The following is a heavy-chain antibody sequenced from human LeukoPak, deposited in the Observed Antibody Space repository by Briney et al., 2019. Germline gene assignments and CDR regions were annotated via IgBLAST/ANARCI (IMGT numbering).Heavy chain of an antibody. CDR1: GLPVSDNY. CDR2: IYSGGAT. V-gene: IGHV3-66*02. Sequence: GGSLRLSCAASGLPVSDNYMGWVRQAPGKGLEWVSIIYSGGATQYIDSVKGRFTISRDTSKNTLYLQMNSLRPDDTAVYYCARDQTTVTSWHAFDLWGLGTMVTVSS. CDR3: ARDQTTVTSWHAFDL. D-gene: IGHD4-17*01. J-gene: IGHJ3*01.